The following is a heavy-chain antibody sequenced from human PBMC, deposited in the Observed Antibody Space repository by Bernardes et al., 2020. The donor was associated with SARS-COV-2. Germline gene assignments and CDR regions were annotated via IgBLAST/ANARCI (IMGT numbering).Heavy chain of an antibody. D-gene: IGHD1-7*01. J-gene: IGHJ4*02. CDR1: GFTFSDYA. CDR3: VKDGQNFHYFDY. CDR2: INSYGGVT. Sequence: GGSLRLSCSASGFTFSDYAIHWVRQTPGKGLEYVSAINSYGGVTYYADSVKGRFTISRDNSKNTVYFQMSSLRTEDTAVYFCVKDGQNFHYFDYWGQGSLVTVSS. V-gene: IGHV3-64D*06.